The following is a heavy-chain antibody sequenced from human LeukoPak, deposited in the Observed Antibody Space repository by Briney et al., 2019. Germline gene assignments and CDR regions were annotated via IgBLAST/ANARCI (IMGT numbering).Heavy chain of an antibody. CDR2: IKQDGSEK. CDR3: VRDRAVVVVLTEYYFDY. D-gene: IGHD3-22*01. Sequence: GGSLRLSCAASGFTFGSYWMSWVRQAPGKGLEWVANIKQDGSEKYYVDSVKGRFTISRDNAKNSLSLQMNSLRAEDTAVYYCVRDRAVVVVLTEYYFDYWGQGTLVTVSS. V-gene: IGHV3-7*03. J-gene: IGHJ4*02. CDR1: GFTFGSYW.